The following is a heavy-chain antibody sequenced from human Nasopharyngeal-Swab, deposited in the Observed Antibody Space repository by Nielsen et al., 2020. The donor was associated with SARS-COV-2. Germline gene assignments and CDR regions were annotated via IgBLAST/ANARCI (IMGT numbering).Heavy chain of an antibody. CDR3: AREDYDSRCLYWFEP. CDR1: GFTFSSYT. CDR2: ISSSSSTI. Sequence: GESLKISCAASGFTFSSYTMNWVRQAPGKGLEWVSFISSSSSTIYSAYSVNGRFTISRDNAKNSLYLQMSSLRAEDTAVYYCAREDYDSRCLYWFEPWGQGTLGNVSS. D-gene: IGHD3-22*01. J-gene: IGHJ5*02. V-gene: IGHV3-48*01.